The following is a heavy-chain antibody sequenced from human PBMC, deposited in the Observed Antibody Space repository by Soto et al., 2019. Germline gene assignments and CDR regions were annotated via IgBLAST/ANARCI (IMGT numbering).Heavy chain of an antibody. CDR1: IGSIRSYD. D-gene: IGHD5-18*01. Sequence: SGTLSLTRAVSIGSIRSYDWTWIRKPPGKGLEWLGYIFYSGRTFYNPSLKSRVTISIHTPKSQFSLQLTSVTAADTAVYYCARGAADTAMVDSWGQGTLVTVSS. V-gene: IGHV4-59*07. J-gene: IGHJ4*02. CDR3: ARGAADTAMVDS. CDR2: IFYSGRT.